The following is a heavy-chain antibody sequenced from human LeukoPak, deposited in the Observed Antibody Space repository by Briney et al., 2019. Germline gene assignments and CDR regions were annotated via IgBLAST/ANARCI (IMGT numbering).Heavy chain of an antibody. Sequence: GGSLRLSCAASGFTFSSYWMHWVRQAPGKGLVWVSRINTDGSSTSYADSVKGRFTISRDNAKNTLYLQMNSLRAEETAVYYCARDLEGGYYYDSSGYQPLGYWGQGTLVTVSS. V-gene: IGHV3-74*01. CDR3: ARDLEGGYYYDSSGYQPLGY. CDR1: GFTFSSYW. J-gene: IGHJ4*02. D-gene: IGHD3-22*01. CDR2: INTDGSST.